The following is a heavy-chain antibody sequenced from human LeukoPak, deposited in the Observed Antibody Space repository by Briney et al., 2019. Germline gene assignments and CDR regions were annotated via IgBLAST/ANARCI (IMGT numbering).Heavy chain of an antibody. Sequence: GGSLRLSCAASGFTFSNAWMSWVRQAPGKGLEWVGRIKSKTDGGTTDYAAPVKGRFTISRDDSKNTLYLQMNSPKTEDTAVYYCTPHTYDILTGYYQFDYWGQGALVTVSS. CDR1: GFTFSNAW. CDR2: IKSKTDGGTT. CDR3: TPHTYDILTGYYQFDY. D-gene: IGHD3-9*01. J-gene: IGHJ4*02. V-gene: IGHV3-15*01.